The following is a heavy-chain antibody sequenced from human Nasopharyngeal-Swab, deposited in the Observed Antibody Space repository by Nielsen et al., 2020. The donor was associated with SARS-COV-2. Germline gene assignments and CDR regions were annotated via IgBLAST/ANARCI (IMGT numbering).Heavy chain of an antibody. V-gene: IGHV5-51*01. Sequence: GESLKISCKGSGYSFTSYWIGWVRQMPGKGLEWMGIIYPGDSDTRYSPSFQGQVTISADKSISTAYLRWSSLKASDTAMYYCARQAPHYDFWSGSAYYMDVWGKGTTVTVSS. J-gene: IGHJ6*03. CDR2: IYPGDSDT. CDR3: ARQAPHYDFWSGSAYYMDV. D-gene: IGHD3-3*01. CDR1: GYSFTSYW.